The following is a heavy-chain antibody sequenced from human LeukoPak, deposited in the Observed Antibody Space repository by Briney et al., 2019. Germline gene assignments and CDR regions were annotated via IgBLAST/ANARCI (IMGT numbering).Heavy chain of an antibody. V-gene: IGHV3-21*01. CDR3: ARDGLHTAHFDY. J-gene: IGHJ4*02. D-gene: IGHD5-18*01. CDR1: GFTFSTYT. Sequence: KTGGSLRLSCAASGFTFSTYTMNWVRQAPGKGLEWVSTVSDSSDVYYSDSVKGRFTISRDNARNSLYLQMNSLRDEDTAVYYCARDGLHTAHFDYWGQGTLVTVSS. CDR2: VSDSSDV.